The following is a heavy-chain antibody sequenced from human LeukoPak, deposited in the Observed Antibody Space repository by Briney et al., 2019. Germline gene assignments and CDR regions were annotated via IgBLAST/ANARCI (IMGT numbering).Heavy chain of an antibody. Sequence: ASVKVSCKASGYTLTGYYMHWVRQAPGQGLEWMGRINPNSGGTNYVQKFQGRVTMTRDTSISTAYMELDRLRFDDTAVYYCARDSGEVPDYWGQGTLVTVSS. CDR1: GYTLTGYY. CDR3: ARDSGEVPDY. D-gene: IGHD3-10*01. J-gene: IGHJ4*02. V-gene: IGHV1-2*02. CDR2: INPNSGGT.